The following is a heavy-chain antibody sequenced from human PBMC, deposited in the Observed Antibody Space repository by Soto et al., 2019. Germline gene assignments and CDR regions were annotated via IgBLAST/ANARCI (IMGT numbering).Heavy chain of an antibody. D-gene: IGHD6-19*01. CDR3: ARDKRSAGAGMGDWFDP. V-gene: IGHV1-2*02. CDR2: INPNSGGT. Sequence: QVQLVQSGAEVKKPGASVKVSCKASGYTFTGYYMHWVRQAPGQGLEWMGWINPNSGGTNYAQKFQGRVTMTRDTSISTAYMELSRLRSDDTAVYYCARDKRSAGAGMGDWFDPWGQGTLVTVSS. CDR1: GYTFTGYY. J-gene: IGHJ5*02.